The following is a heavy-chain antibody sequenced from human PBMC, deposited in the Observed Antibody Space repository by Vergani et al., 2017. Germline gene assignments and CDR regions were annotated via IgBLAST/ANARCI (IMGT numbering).Heavy chain of an antibody. D-gene: IGHD4-17*01. CDR2: IRYDGRDK. J-gene: IGHJ4*02. V-gene: IGHV3-30*02. CDR1: GFTFNIYG. Sequence: QVPLVESGGGVVQPGGSLRLSCAASGFTFNIYGMHWVRQAPGKGLEWVAFIRYDGRDKYYADSVKGRFTIYRDNSMNTLYLQMNSLRADDTAVYYCAKELTTVTIPNYFDYWGQGTLVTVSS. CDR3: AKELTTVTIPNYFDY.